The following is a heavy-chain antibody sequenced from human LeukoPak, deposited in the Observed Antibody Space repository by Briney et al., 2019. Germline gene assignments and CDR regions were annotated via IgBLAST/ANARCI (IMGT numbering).Heavy chain of an antibody. D-gene: IGHD2-2*01. CDR2: IIPIFGTA. CDR1: GGTFSSYA. J-gene: IGHJ4*02. Sequence: SVKVSCKASGGTFSSYAISWVRQAPGQGLEWMGGIIPIFGTANYAQKFQGRVTITADESTSTAYMELSSLRSEDTAVYYCASSYIVVVPAAPFDYWGQGTLVTVSS. V-gene: IGHV1-69*01. CDR3: ASSYIVVVPAAPFDY.